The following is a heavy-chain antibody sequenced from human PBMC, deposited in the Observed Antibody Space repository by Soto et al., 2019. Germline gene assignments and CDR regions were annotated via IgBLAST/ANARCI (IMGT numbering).Heavy chain of an antibody. D-gene: IGHD3-16*01. J-gene: IGHJ6*02. V-gene: IGHV1-69*12. CDR2: IIPLFGTT. CDR3: ARNYDYGDYHYGMDV. CDR1: GGTFSSYV. Sequence: QVQLVQSGAEVKKPGSSVKVSCKASGGTFSSYVIHWVRQAPGQGLEWMGGIIPLFGTTNYAQKFHGRVTXXADETTSTVYMALSSLRSEDTAVYYGARNYDYGDYHYGMDVWGQGTTVTVSS.